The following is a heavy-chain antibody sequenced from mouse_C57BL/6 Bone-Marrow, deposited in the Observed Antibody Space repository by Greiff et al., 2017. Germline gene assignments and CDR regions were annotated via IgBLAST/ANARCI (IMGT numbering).Heavy chain of an antibody. D-gene: IGHD1-1*01. Sequence: QVQLQQSGAELVRPGTSVKMSCKASGYTFTNYWIGWAKQRPGHGLEWIGDIYPGGGYTNYNEKFKGKATLTADKSSSTAYLQFSSLTSEDSAIYCCARWHYGSSCLAYWGQGTLVTVSA. V-gene: IGHV1-63*01. CDR1: GYTFTNYW. CDR2: IYPGGGYT. J-gene: IGHJ3*01. CDR3: ARWHYGSSCLAY.